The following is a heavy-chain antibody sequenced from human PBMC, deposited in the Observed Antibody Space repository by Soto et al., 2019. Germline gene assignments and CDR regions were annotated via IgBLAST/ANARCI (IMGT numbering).Heavy chain of an antibody. J-gene: IGHJ4*02. Sequence: ASVKVSCKASGGTFSSYAISWVRQAPGQGLEWMGGIIPIFGTANYAQKFQGRVTITADESTSTAYMELSSLRSEDTAVYYCARDGGSSSWFDYWGQGTLVTVSS. CDR1: GGTFSSYA. D-gene: IGHD6-13*01. V-gene: IGHV1-69*13. CDR2: IIPIFGTA. CDR3: ARDGGSSSWFDY.